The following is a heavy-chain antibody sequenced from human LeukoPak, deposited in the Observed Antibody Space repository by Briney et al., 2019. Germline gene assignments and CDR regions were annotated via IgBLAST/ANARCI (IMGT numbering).Heavy chain of an antibody. V-gene: IGHV3-7*03. J-gene: IGHJ4*02. CDR3: ARGRYVDWLFDY. CDR1: GFDCSRYW. D-gene: IGHD3-9*01. CDR2: IEQDGGDE. Sequence: PGGSLRLSCAASGFDCSRYWMTWVRQAPGKGLEWVANIEQDGGDEYYVDSVKGLFTISRDNAKNSLYLQMNSLRVEDTAVYYCARGRYVDWLFDYWGQGTLVTVSS.